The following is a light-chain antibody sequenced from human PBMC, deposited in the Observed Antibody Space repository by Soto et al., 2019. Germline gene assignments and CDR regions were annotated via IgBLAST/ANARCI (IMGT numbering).Light chain of an antibody. J-gene: IGKJ4*01. Sequence: DIQMTQSPSSLSASVGDSVSFTCRASQFISTYLKWYQQKPGKAPTLLIYAASSLQRGVPSRFNGRGSGTYFTLTLSNRQPEDFATYFCQQSHSDPRTFGGGTKVEI. CDR1: QFISTY. CDR2: AAS. V-gene: IGKV1-39*01. CDR3: QQSHSDPRT.